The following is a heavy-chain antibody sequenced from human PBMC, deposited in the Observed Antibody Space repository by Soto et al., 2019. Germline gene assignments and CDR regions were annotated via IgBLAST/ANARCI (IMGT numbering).Heavy chain of an antibody. CDR2: LSGSGGST. D-gene: IGHD6-19*01. Sequence: EVQLLESGGGLVPPGGYLRLSCAASGFTFSSYAMSWVRQAPGKGLEWVSALSGSGGSTYYADSVKGRFTISRDNSKNTRYRKMNSLRAEDTAVYYFGWLVPPPSPPMHVWGHGTTVTVSS. CDR1: GFTFSSYA. CDR3: GWLVPPPSPPMHV. J-gene: IGHJ6*02. V-gene: IGHV3-23*01.